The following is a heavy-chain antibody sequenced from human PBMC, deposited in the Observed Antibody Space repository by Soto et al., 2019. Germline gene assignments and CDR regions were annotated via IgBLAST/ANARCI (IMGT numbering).Heavy chain of an antibody. CDR1: GGSINNFDSY. J-gene: IGHJ3*02. D-gene: IGHD4-17*01. V-gene: IGHV4-39*02. Sequence: HLQLHESGPGLVKPSETLSLTCSVSGGSINNFDSYWGWFRQPPGKGLEWIGSIYYSGNAYYNPSLKSRATISVDTSENHFSLKLRSGTAADTAIYYCATTVTSEGMDDFHIWGPGAMVTVSS. CDR3: ATTVTSEGMDDFHI. CDR2: IYYSGNA.